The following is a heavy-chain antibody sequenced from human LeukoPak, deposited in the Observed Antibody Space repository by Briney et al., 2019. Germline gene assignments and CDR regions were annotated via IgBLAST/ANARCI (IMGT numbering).Heavy chain of an antibody. D-gene: IGHD3-3*01. CDR3: ARCKSLDFWSGYLAWFDP. V-gene: IGHV4-34*01. J-gene: IGHJ5*02. CDR1: GGSFSGYY. Sequence: SETLSLTCAVYGGSFSGYYWSWIRQPPGKGLEWIGEINHSASTNYNPSLKSRVTISVDTSKNQFSLKLSSVTAADTAVYYCARCKSLDFWSGYLAWFDPWGQGTLVTVSS. CDR2: INHSAST.